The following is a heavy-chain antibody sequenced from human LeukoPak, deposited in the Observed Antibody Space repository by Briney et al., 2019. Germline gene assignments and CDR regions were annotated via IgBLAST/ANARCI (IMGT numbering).Heavy chain of an antibody. CDR2: ISGSGGST. V-gene: IGHV3-23*01. Sequence: PGRSLRLSCAASGFTFSSYAMSWVRQAPGKGLEWVSAISGSGGSTYYADTVKGRFTISRDNSKNTLSLQMNSLRAEDTAVYYCAKDHYGDSPEIFFDPWGQGTLVTVSS. D-gene: IGHD4-17*01. CDR1: GFTFSSYA. CDR3: AKDHYGDSPEIFFDP. J-gene: IGHJ5*02.